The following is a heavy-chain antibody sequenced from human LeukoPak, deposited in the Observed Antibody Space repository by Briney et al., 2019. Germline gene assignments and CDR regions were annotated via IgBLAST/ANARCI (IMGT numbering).Heavy chain of an antibody. J-gene: IGHJ4*02. D-gene: IGHD3-3*01. Sequence: SETLSLTCTVSGGSISSSSYYWGWVRQPPGKGLEWIANIYYSGSTYYNPSLKSRVTISVDRSKNQFSLKLSSVTAADTAVYYCARAGSKGRFLEWLPEFDYWGQGTLVTVSS. V-gene: IGHV4-39*07. CDR3: ARAGSKGRFLEWLPEFDY. CDR1: GGSISSSSYY. CDR2: IYYSGST.